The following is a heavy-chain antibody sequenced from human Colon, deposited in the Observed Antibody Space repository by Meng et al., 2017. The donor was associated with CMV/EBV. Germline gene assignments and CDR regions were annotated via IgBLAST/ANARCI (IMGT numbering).Heavy chain of an antibody. Sequence: GSLRLSCTVSGGSISSYYWTWIRQLPGKGLEWIGFIYDSGSTNYNPSHKSRVTISLDSSKNQFSLKLTTVTAADTAVYYCAREGRRGTSRPPYYHCYGVDVWGQGTTVTVSS. CDR3: AREGRRGTSRPPYYHCYGVDV. CDR1: GGSISSYY. CDR2: IYDSGST. J-gene: IGHJ6*02. V-gene: IGHV4-59*01. D-gene: IGHD6-6*01.